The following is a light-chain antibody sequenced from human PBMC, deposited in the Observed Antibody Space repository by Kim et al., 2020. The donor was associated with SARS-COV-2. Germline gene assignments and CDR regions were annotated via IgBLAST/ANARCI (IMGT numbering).Light chain of an antibody. Sequence: SYELTQPPSVSVAPGKTARITCGGNNIGSKSVHWYQQKPGQAPVLVIYYDSDRPSGIPERFSGSNSGNTATLTISRVEAGDEADYYCQAWESSSDHHVV. CDR3: QAWESSSDHHVV. CDR1: NIGSKS. CDR2: YDS. V-gene: IGLV3-21*01. J-gene: IGLJ2*01.